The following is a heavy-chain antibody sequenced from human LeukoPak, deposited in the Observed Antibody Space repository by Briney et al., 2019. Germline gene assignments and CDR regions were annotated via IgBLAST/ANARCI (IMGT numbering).Heavy chain of an antibody. D-gene: IGHD6-19*01. CDR1: GGSISSYY. Sequence: SETLSLTCTVSGGSISSYYWSWIRQPPGKGLEWIGYMYYSGSTNYNPSLKSRVTISVDTSKNQFSLKLSSVTAADTAVYYCARVTVAVAGTYAFDIWGQGTMVTVSS. CDR2: MYYSGST. J-gene: IGHJ3*02. CDR3: ARVTVAVAGTYAFDI. V-gene: IGHV4-59*01.